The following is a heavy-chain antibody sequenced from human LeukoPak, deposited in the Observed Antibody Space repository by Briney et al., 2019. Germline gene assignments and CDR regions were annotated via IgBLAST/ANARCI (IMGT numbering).Heavy chain of an antibody. CDR3: ARGGVATVHFDFDY. CDR1: GFTFGSYA. V-gene: IGHV3-30-3*01. Sequence: PGGSLSLSCTGSGFTFGSYALHWVRQAPGKGLEWVAVTFSNGNIAYYGDSVKGRFTISRYNSKNTLYLQMNSLRTEDTAIYYCARGGVATVHFDFDYWGQGALVTVSS. CDR2: TFSNGNIA. J-gene: IGHJ4*02. D-gene: IGHD5-12*01.